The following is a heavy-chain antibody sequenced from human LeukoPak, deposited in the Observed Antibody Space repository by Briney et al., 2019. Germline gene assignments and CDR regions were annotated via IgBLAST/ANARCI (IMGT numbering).Heavy chain of an antibody. Sequence: GESLRLSCAASGFTFSDYYMTWIRQAPGKGLEWISYISTSAGTIYYADSVKDRFTISRDNAKNSLYLQMNSLRAEDTAVYYCARDAIDSSGFDFDYWGQGTLVTVSS. V-gene: IGHV3-11*01. CDR3: ARDAIDSSGFDFDY. D-gene: IGHD3-22*01. CDR2: ISTSAGTI. CDR1: GFTFSDYY. J-gene: IGHJ4*02.